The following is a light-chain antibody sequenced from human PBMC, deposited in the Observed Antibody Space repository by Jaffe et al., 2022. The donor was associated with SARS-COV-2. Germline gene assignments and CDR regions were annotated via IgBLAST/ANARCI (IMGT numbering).Light chain of an antibody. Sequence: QSVLTQPPSASGTPGLRVSISCSGSSSNIGSTYVYWYQQLPGTAPKLLIYRNNQRPSGVPDRFSGSKSGTSASLAISGLRSDDEADYYCAAWDDNLSGWVFGGGTKLTVL. CDR3: AAWDDNLSGWV. CDR1: SSNIGSTY. J-gene: IGLJ3*02. V-gene: IGLV1-47*01. CDR2: RNN.